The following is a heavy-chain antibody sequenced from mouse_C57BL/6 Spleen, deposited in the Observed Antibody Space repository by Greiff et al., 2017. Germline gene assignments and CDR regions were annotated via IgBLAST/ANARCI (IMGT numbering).Heavy chain of an antibody. CDR1: GYSITSGYY. CDR3: SNWDYAMDY. CDR2: ISYDGSN. V-gene: IGHV3-6*01. Sequence: EVQLQQSGPGLVKPSQSLSLTCSVTGYSITSGYYWNWIRQFPGNKLEWMGYISYDGSNNSNPSLKNRISITRDTSKNQFFLKLNSVTTEDTATYYCSNWDYAMDYWGQGTSVTVSS. D-gene: IGHD4-1*01. J-gene: IGHJ4*01.